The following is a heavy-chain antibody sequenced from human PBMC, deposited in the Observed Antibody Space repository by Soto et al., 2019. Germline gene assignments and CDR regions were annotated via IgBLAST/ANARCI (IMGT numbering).Heavy chain of an antibody. CDR2: MNPNSGNT. CDR1: GYTFTSYD. Sequence: ASVKVSCKASGYTFTSYDINWVRQATGQGLEWIGWMNPNSGNTGYAQKFQGRVNITRNTSISTAYMELSSLRSEDTAVYYCASVPGIAAAGIHDAFDIWGQGTIDTVSS. CDR3: ASVPGIAAAGIHDAFDI. J-gene: IGHJ3*02. D-gene: IGHD6-13*01. V-gene: IGHV1-8*01.